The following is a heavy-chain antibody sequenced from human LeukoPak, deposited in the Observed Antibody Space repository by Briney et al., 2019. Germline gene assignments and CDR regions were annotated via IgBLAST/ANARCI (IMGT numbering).Heavy chain of an antibody. CDR3: ASGGTVYCSGGSCYDY. V-gene: IGHV4-4*02. CDR2: IYHSGST. D-gene: IGHD2-15*01. J-gene: IGHJ4*02. Sequence: SGTLSLTCAVSGGSISSSNWWSWVRPPPGKGLEWIGEIYHSGSTNYNPSLKSRVTISVDESKNQFSLKLSSVTAADTAVYYCASGGTVYCSGGSCYDYWGQGTLVTVSS. CDR1: GGSISSSNW.